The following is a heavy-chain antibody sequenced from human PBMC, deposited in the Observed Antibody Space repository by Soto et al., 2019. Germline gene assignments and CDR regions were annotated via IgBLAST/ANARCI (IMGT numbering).Heavy chain of an antibody. D-gene: IGHD6-19*01. V-gene: IGHV1-69*12. CDR2: IVPIFGTT. J-gene: IGHJ6*02. Sequence: QVQLVQSGAEVKKPGSSVKVSCKVSGGTFSNYAIDWVRLAPGHGLEWMGGIVPIFGTTYYTQKFQGRATLIADDSTTTAYLEMSSLRSEDTAIYYCARVEAVAGLYNYHGLDVWGQGPAVTVSS. CDR3: ARVEAVAGLYNYHGLDV. CDR1: GGTFSNYA.